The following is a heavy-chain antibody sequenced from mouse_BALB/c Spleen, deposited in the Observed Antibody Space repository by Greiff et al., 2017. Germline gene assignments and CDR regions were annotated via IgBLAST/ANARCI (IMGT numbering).Heavy chain of an antibody. Sequence: VQLKESGPELVKPGASVKMSCKASGYTFTSYVMHWVKQKPGQGLEWIGYINPYNDGTKYNEKFKGKATLTSDKSSSTAYMELSSLTSEDSAVYYCAREAANYAMDYWGQGTSVTVSS. CDR3: AREAANYAMDY. D-gene: IGHD6-1*01. V-gene: IGHV1-14*01. J-gene: IGHJ4*01. CDR1: GYTFTSYV. CDR2: INPYNDGT.